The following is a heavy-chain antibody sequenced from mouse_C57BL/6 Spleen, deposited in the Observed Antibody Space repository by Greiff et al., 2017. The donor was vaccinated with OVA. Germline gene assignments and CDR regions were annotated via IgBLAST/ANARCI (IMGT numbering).Heavy chain of an antibody. CDR3: ARAYYSNGYAMDY. CDR2: ISSGSSTI. V-gene: IGHV5-17*01. CDR1: GFTFSDYG. J-gene: IGHJ4*01. Sequence: EVQVVESGGGLVKPGGSLKLSCAASGFTFSDYGMHWVRQAPEKGLEWVAYISSGSSTIYYADTVKGRFTISRDNAKNTLFLQMTSLRSEDTAMYYCARAYYSNGYAMDYWGQGTSVTVS. D-gene: IGHD2-5*01.